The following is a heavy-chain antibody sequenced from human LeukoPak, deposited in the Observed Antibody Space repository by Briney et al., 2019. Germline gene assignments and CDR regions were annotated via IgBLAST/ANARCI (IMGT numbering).Heavy chain of an antibody. D-gene: IGHD3-3*01. CDR2: IIPIFGTA. V-gene: IGHV1-69*06. CDR1: GYTFTSYG. J-gene: IGHJ4*02. Sequence: GASVTVSCKASGYTFTSYGISWVRQAPGQGLEWMGGIIPIFGTANYAQKFQGRVTITADKSTSTAYMELSSLRSEDTAVYYCARDPTKYFWSAYNPFDYWGQGTLVTVSS. CDR3: ARDPTKYFWSAYNPFDY.